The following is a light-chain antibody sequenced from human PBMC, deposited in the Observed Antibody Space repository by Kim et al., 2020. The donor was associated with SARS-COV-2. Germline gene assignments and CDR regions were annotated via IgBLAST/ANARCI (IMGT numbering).Light chain of an antibody. CDR3: SSYTSSSTLVV. V-gene: IGLV2-14*03. J-gene: IGLJ2*01. Sequence: QSITISRTGTSSDGVGYSYVSSYQQHPGKGPKLMIYDVSNRPSEVSNRFSCSKSGNTASLTISGLQAEDEADYYCSSYTSSSTLVVFGGGTQLTVL. CDR1: SSDGVGYSY. CDR2: DVS.